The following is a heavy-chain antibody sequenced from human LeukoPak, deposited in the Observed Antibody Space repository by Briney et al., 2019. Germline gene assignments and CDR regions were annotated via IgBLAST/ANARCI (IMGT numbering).Heavy chain of an antibody. CDR3: ARGYPLYYDSSGYPFDY. Sequence: SETLSLTCAVYGGSFSGYYWSWIRQPPGKGLEWIGEINHSGSTNYNPSLKSRVTISVDTSKNQFFLKLSSVTAADTAVYYCARGYPLYYDSSGYPFDYWGQGTLVTVSS. CDR2: INHSGST. V-gene: IGHV4-34*01. J-gene: IGHJ4*02. CDR1: GGSFSGYY. D-gene: IGHD3-22*01.